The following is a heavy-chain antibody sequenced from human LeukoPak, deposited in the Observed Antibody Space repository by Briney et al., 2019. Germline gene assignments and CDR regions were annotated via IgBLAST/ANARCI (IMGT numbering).Heavy chain of an antibody. CDR2: IYYSGST. Sequence: SETLSLTCSVSGGSISGYYWNWIRQPPGKGLEWIGYIYYSGSTNYNPSLKSRVSISGDMSENQISLKVESVTAADTAVYYCARLRGRSGSYSVDPWGQGTLVTVSS. CDR1: GGSISGYY. J-gene: IGHJ5*02. CDR3: ARLRGRSGSYSVDP. D-gene: IGHD3-10*01. V-gene: IGHV4-59*01.